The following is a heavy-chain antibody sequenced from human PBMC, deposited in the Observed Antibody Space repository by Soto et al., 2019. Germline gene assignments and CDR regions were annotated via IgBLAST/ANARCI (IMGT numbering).Heavy chain of an antibody. D-gene: IGHD3-22*01. CDR1: GYTFTSYA. V-gene: IGHV1-3*01. J-gene: IGHJ4*02. CDR3: ARLGAYYYDSSGYYHIDY. CDR2: INAGNGNT. Sequence: QVQLVQSGAEVKKPGASVKVSCKASGYTFTSYAMHWVRQAPGQRLEWMGWINAGNGNTKYSQKCQGRVTITRDTSASTAYMELSSLRSEDTAVYYCARLGAYYYDSSGYYHIDYWGQGTLVTVSS.